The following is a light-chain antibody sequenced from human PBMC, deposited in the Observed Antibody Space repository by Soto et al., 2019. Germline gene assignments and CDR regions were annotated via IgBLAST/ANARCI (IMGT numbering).Light chain of an antibody. Sequence: IVLTQSPGTLSLSPGDRATLSCRASQSVSSNSLVWYRQKPGQAPRLLIYDASNRATGIPARFSGSGSGTDFTLTISSLEPEDFAVYYCQQRSNWPITFGQGTRLEIK. J-gene: IGKJ5*01. CDR3: QQRSNWPIT. CDR2: DAS. CDR1: QSVSSN. V-gene: IGKV3-11*01.